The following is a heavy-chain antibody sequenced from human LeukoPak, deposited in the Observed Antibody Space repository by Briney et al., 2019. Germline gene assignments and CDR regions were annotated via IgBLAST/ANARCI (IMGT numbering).Heavy chain of an antibody. CDR1: GYTFTSYY. V-gene: IGHV1-46*01. Sequence: ASVKVSCKASGYTFTSYYMHWVRQAPGQGLEWMGIINPSGGSTSYAQKFQGRVTMTRDMSTGTVYMELSSLRSEDTAVYYCARRSSWYFFGEDYWGQGTLVTVSS. CDR3: ARRSSWYFFGEDY. D-gene: IGHD6-13*01. CDR2: INPSGGST. J-gene: IGHJ4*02.